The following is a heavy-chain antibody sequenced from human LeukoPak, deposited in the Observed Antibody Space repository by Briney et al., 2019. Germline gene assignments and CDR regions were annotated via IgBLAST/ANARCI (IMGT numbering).Heavy chain of an antibody. CDR2: IYYSGST. V-gene: IGHV4-59*01. Sequence: SETLSLTCTVSGGSISSYYWSWIRQPPGKGLEWIGYIYYSGSTNYNPSLKRRVTISVDTSKNQFSLKLSSVTAADTAVYYCARDYSTMVRGVKYYYYGMDVWGQGTTVTVSS. D-gene: IGHD3-10*01. CDR1: GGSISSYY. J-gene: IGHJ6*02. CDR3: ARDYSTMVRGVKYYYYGMDV.